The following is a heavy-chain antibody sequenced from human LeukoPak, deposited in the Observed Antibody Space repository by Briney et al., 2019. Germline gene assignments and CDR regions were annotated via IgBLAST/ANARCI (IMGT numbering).Heavy chain of an antibody. CDR3: AREEVRGVVGY. CDR2: ISSSSSTI. Sequence: GGSLRLSCAASEFTFSSYSMNWVRQAPGKGLEWVSYISSSSSTIYYADSVKGRFTISRDSAKNSLYLQMNSLRAEDTAVYYCAREEVRGVVGYWGQGTLVTVSS. V-gene: IGHV3-48*01. J-gene: IGHJ4*02. CDR1: EFTFSSYS. D-gene: IGHD3-10*01.